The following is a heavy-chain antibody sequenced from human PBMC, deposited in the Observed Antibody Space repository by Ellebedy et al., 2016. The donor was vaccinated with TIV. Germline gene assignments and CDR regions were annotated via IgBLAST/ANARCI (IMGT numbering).Heavy chain of an antibody. J-gene: IGHJ3*02. V-gene: IGHV4-4*02. D-gene: IGHD2-21*02. CDR1: GGSISSSNW. CDR3: ARLIFNAFDI. Sequence: MPSETLFLTCAVSGGSISSSNWWSWVRQPPGKRLEWIGEIDPTGTTYYNPSLKSRVTISLDKSNNQFSLSLSSVTAADTAVYYCARLIFNAFDIWGQGTIVTVSS. CDR2: IDPTGTT.